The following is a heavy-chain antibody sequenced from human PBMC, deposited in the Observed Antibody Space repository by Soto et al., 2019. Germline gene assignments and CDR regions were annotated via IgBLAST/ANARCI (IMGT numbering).Heavy chain of an antibody. J-gene: IGHJ4*02. CDR2: ICDSGST. CDR3: ARQGEKDYFDF. V-gene: IGHV4-59*08. D-gene: IGHD3-16*01. Sequence: SETLSLTCTVSSGSINKYCWSWIRQPPGKELEWIGYICDSGSTNYNPSLTSRVTMSVDTSKNQFSLNLSSMTAADTAIYYCARQGEKDYFDFWGQGALVTVSS. CDR1: SGSINKYC.